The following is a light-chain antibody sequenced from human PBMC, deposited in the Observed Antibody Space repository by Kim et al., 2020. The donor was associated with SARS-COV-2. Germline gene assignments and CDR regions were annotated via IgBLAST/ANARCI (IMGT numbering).Light chain of an antibody. CDR1: RTGVDKHG. CDR3: SAWDSRRSAWV. V-gene: IGLV10-54*01. J-gene: IGLJ3*02. Sequence: QTATHTCTGNRTGVDKHGEACLQQHQGNPPKLLSYRNKNRPSGISERLSASRSGNTASLTITGLQPEDEADDYCSAWDSRRSAWVVGGGTQLTVL. CDR2: RNK.